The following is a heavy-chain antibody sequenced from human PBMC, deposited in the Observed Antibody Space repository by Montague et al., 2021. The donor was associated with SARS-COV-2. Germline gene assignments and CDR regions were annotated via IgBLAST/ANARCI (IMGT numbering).Heavy chain of an antibody. D-gene: IGHD1-26*01. CDR1: GGSIRSENYY. CDR2: IHYSGST. V-gene: IGHV4-31*03. CDR3: ARDGTAGDWFDP. J-gene: IGHJ5*02. Sequence: TLSLTCTVSGGSIRSENYYWSWIRQHPGKGLEWIGYIHYSGSTDYNPSLNSRVSISVDTSKNQFSPKLRSVTAADTAVYFCARDGTAGDWFDPWGQGTLVPVSS.